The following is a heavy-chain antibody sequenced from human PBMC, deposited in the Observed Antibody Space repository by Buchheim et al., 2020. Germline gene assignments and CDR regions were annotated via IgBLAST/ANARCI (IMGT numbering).Heavy chain of an antibody. CDR2: INPSGGST. Sequence: QVQLVQSGAEVKKPGASVKVSCKASGYTFTSYYMHWVRQAPGQGLEWMGIINPSGGSTSYAQKFQGRVTMTRDTSTRTVSMELSSLRSEDTAVYYCARGGTMVRGDYYYYGMDVWGQGTT. J-gene: IGHJ6*02. D-gene: IGHD3-10*01. CDR1: GYTFTSYY. V-gene: IGHV1-46*03. CDR3: ARGGTMVRGDYYYYGMDV.